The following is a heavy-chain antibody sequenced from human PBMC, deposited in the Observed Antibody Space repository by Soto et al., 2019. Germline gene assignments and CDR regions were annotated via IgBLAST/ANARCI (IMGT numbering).Heavy chain of an antibody. CDR2: IKQDGSEK. CDR1: GFTFSSYW. J-gene: IGHJ6*02. CDR3: ARTSMVRGVITAYYYYGMDV. D-gene: IGHD3-10*01. Sequence: GSLRLSCAASGFTFSSYWMSWVRQAPGKGLEWVANIKQDGSEKYYVDSVKGRFTISRDNAKNSLYLQMNSLRAEDTAVYYCARTSMVRGVITAYYYYGMDVWGQGTKVTVSS. V-gene: IGHV3-7*05.